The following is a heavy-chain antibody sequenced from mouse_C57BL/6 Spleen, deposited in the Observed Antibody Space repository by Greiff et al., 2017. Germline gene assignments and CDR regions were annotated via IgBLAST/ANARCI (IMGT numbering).Heavy chain of an antibody. Sequence: VQLQQSGPELVKPGASVKISCKASGYSFTDYNMNWVKQSTGKSLEWIGVITPNYGTTSYNQKFQGKATLTVDQSSSTAYMQLNSLTSEDSAVYYGERGGPTYYSNYSWFAYWGQGTLVTVSA. CDR3: ERGGPTYYSNYSWFAY. V-gene: IGHV1-39*01. D-gene: IGHD2-5*01. CDR1: GYSFTDYN. CDR2: ITPNYGTT. J-gene: IGHJ3*01.